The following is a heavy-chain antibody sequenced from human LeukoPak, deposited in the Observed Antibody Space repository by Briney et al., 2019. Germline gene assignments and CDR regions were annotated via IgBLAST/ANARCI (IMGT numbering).Heavy chain of an antibody. Sequence: GGSLRLSCAASGFTFSSHGMHWVRQAPGKGLEWVAVISYDGSNKYYADSVKGRFTISRDNSKNTLYLQMNSLRAEDTAVYYCAKGLEDIVVVPAAMQGHYYYGMDVWGQGTTVTVSS. D-gene: IGHD2-2*01. CDR3: AKGLEDIVVVPAAMQGHYYYGMDV. V-gene: IGHV3-30*18. CDR1: GFTFSSHG. J-gene: IGHJ6*02. CDR2: ISYDGSNK.